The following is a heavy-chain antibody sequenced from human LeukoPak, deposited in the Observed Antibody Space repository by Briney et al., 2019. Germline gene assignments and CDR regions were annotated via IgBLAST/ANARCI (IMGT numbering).Heavy chain of an antibody. CDR1: GGSISSGSYY. CDR2: IYASGST. CDR3: ARALSVCDGTSCPVWAFDI. Sequence: PSQTLSLTCTVSGGSISSGSYYWSWIRQPAGKGLEWIGRIYASGSTNYNPSLKSRVTISVDTSKNQFSLKLSSVTAADTAVYYCARALSVCDGTSCPVWAFDIWGQGTMVTVSS. D-gene: IGHD2-2*01. J-gene: IGHJ3*02. V-gene: IGHV4-61*02.